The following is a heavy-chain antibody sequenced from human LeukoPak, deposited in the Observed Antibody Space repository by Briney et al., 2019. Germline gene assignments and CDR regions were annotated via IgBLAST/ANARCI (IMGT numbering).Heavy chain of an antibody. D-gene: IGHD3-9*01. J-gene: IGHJ6*02. Sequence: GGSLRLSCAASGFTFSSYDMHWVRQATGKGLEWVSAIGTAGDTYYPGSVKGRFTISRENAKNSLYLQMNSLRAGDTAVYYCARALTGSYGMDVWGQGPTVTVSS. CDR3: ARALTGSYGMDV. CDR2: IGTAGDT. CDR1: GFTFSSYD. V-gene: IGHV3-13*01.